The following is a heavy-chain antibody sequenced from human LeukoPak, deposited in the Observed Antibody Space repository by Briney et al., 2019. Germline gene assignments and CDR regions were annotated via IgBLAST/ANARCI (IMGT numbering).Heavy chain of an antibody. CDR2: INSDGSST. J-gene: IGHJ6*03. V-gene: IGHV3-74*01. CDR3: ARDSSGSYLYYYYYMDV. CDR1: GFTFSSYW. D-gene: IGHD1-26*01. Sequence: HSRGSLRLSCAASGFTFSSYWMHWVRQAPGKGLVWVSRINSDGSSTSYADSVKGRFTISRDNAKNTLYLQMNSLRAEDTAVYYCARDSSGSYLYYYYYMDVWGKGTTVTVSS.